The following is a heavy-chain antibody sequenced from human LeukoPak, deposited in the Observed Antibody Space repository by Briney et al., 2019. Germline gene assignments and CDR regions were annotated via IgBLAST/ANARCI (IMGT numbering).Heavy chain of an antibody. Sequence: GGSLRLSCAASGFTFSCYWMSWVRQAPGKGLEWVANIKQDGSEKYYVDSVKGRFTISRDNAKNSLNLQMSSLRAEDTAVYYGARGFIGYDYYSLGYWGQGTLVTVSS. J-gene: IGHJ4*02. CDR1: GFTFSCYW. D-gene: IGHD5-12*01. V-gene: IGHV3-7*01. CDR2: IKQDGSEK. CDR3: ARGFIGYDYYSLGY.